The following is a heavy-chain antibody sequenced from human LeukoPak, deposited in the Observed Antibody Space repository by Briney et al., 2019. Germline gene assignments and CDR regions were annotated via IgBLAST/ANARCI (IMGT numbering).Heavy chain of an antibody. Sequence: PSETLSLTCTVSGGSISSSYWSWIRQPPGKGLEWIGEINHSGSTNYNPSLKSRVTISVDTSKNQFSLKLSSVTAADTAVYYCARVLRYFDRSYYYYYGMDVWGQGTTVTVYS. CDR3: ARVLRYFDRSYYYYYGMDV. CDR2: INHSGST. J-gene: IGHJ6*02. CDR1: GGSISSSY. V-gene: IGHV4-34*01. D-gene: IGHD3-9*01.